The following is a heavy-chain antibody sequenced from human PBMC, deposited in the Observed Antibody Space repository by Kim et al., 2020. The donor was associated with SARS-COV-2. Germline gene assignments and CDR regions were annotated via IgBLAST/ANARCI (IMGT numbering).Heavy chain of an antibody. CDR1: GGSFSGYY. J-gene: IGHJ6*02. D-gene: IGHD6-13*01. V-gene: IGHV4-34*01. Sequence: SETLSLTCAVYGGSFSGYYWSWIRQPPGKGLEWIGEINHSGSTNYNPSLKSRVTISVDTSKNQFSLKLSSVTAADTAVYYCARGGSSWYMERYYYYGMDVWGQGTTVTVSS. CDR3: ARGGSSWYMERYYYYGMDV. CDR2: INHSGST.